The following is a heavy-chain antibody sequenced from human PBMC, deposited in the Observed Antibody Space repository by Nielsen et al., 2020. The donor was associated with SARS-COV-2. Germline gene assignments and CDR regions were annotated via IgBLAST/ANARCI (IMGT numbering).Heavy chain of an antibody. Sequence: RQAPGKGLEWIGEINHSGSTNYSPSLRSRVTMSVDTSKNQFSLRLSSVTAADTAVYYCARVPRGKVRKIIMKIASHALDVWGQGTTVTVSS. CDR2: INHSGST. D-gene: IGHD3-16*01. CDR3: ARVPRGKVRKIIMKIASHALDV. V-gene: IGHV4-34*01. J-gene: IGHJ6*02.